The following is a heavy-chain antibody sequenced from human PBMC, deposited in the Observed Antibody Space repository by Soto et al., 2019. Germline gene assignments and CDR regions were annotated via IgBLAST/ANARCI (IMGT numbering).Heavy chain of an antibody. V-gene: IGHV4-30-4*01. CDR3: ARSYYYDSSGYYQ. D-gene: IGHD3-22*01. Sequence: SETLSLTCTVSGGSISSGDYYWSWIRQPPGKGLEWIGYIYYSGSTYYNPSLKSRVTISVDTSKNQFSLKLSSVTAADTAVYYCARSYYYDSSGYYQWGQGTLVTSPQ. CDR1: GGSISSGDYY. J-gene: IGHJ4*02. CDR2: IYYSGST.